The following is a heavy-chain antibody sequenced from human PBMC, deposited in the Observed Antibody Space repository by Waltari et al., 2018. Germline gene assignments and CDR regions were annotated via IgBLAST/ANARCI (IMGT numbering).Heavy chain of an antibody. CDR1: GFTVSSNY. CDR3: ARGEWLPAVFDY. Sequence: EVQLVESGGGLIQPGGSLRLSCAASGFTVSSNYMSWVRQAPGKGLEGVAVIYSGGSTYDADSVKGRFTISRDNSKNTLYLQMNSLRAEDTAVYYCARGEWLPAVFDYWGQGTLVTVSS. J-gene: IGHJ4*02. CDR2: IYSGGST. V-gene: IGHV3-53*01. D-gene: IGHD3-16*01.